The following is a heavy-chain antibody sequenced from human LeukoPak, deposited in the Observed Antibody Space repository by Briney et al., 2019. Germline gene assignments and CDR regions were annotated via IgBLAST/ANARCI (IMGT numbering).Heavy chain of an antibody. Sequence: ASGKVSCKASGYTFTSYYMHWVRQAPGQGLEWMGIINPSGGSTSYAQKFQGRVTMTRDMSTSTDYMELSSLRSEDTAVYYCAARSNCGGDCYSGRYYYYYMDVWGKGTTVTVSS. J-gene: IGHJ6*03. CDR2: INPSGGST. D-gene: IGHD2-21*01. V-gene: IGHV1-46*01. CDR3: AARSNCGGDCYSGRYYYYYMDV. CDR1: GYTFTSYY.